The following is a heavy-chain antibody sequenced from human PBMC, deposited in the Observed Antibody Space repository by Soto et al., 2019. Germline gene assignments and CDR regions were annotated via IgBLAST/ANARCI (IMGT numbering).Heavy chain of an antibody. Sequence: GGSLRLSCAASGFTFSSYAMSWVRQAPGKGLEWVSAISGSGGSTYYADSVKGRFTISRDNSKNTLYLQMNSLRAEDTAVYYCAKACYPITIFGVVISPLYPDPFDYWGQGTLVTVSS. CDR3: AKACYPITIFGVVISPLYPDPFDY. CDR2: ISGSGGST. D-gene: IGHD3-3*01. J-gene: IGHJ4*02. CDR1: GFTFSSYA. V-gene: IGHV3-23*01.